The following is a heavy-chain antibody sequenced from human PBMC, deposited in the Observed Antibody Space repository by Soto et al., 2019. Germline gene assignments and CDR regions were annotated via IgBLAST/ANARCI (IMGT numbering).Heavy chain of an antibody. CDR2: IYYSGST. V-gene: IGHV4-39*01. J-gene: IGHJ4*02. D-gene: IGHD1-26*01. CDR1: GGSISSSSYY. Sequence: QLQLQESGPGLVKPSETLSLTCTVSGGSISSSSYYWGWIRQPPGKGLEWIGSIYYSGSTYYNPSLKSRVNISVDTSKNQFSLKLSSVTAADTAVYYCARVGATTPQDENYFDYWGQGTLVTVSS. CDR3: ARVGATTPQDENYFDY.